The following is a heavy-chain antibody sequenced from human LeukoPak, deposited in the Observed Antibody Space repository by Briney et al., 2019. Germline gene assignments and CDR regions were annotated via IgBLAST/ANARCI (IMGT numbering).Heavy chain of an antibody. CDR1: GGSISSYY. D-gene: IGHD5-12*01. CDR2: IYYSGST. CDR3: ASYSGYDKTFDY. V-gene: IGHV4-59*01. J-gene: IGHJ4*02. Sequence: PSETLSLTCTVSGGSISSYYWSWIRQPPGKGLEWIGYIYYSGSTNYNPSLKSRVTISVDTSKNQFSLKLSSVGAADTGVYYCASYSGYDKTFDYWGQGTLVTVCS.